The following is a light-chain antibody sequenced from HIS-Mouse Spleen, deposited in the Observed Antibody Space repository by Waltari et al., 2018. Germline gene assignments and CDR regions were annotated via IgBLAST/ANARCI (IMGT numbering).Light chain of an antibody. CDR1: SGSVSTSYY. CDR3: VLYMGSGIWV. J-gene: IGLJ3*02. V-gene: IGLV8-61*01. Sequence: QTVVTQEPSFSVSPGGTVTLTCGLSSGSVSTSYYPSWYQQTPGQAPRTLIYSTNTRSSVGPDRFSGSILGNKAALTITGAQADDESDYYCVLYMGSGIWVFGGGTKLTVL. CDR2: STN.